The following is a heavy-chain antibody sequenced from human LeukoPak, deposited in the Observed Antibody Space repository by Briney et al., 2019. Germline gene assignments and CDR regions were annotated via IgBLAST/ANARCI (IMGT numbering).Heavy chain of an antibody. V-gene: IGHV4-4*07. D-gene: IGHD1-14*01. CDR1: GGSISSYY. J-gene: IGHJ6*02. Sequence: SETLSLTCTVSGGSISSYYWSWIRQPPGKGLEWIGRIYTSGSTNYNPSLKSRVTMSVDTSKNQFSLKLSSVTAADTAVYYCAGNQVHYYYGMDVWGQGTTVTVSS. CDR3: AGNQVHYYYGMDV. CDR2: IYTSGST.